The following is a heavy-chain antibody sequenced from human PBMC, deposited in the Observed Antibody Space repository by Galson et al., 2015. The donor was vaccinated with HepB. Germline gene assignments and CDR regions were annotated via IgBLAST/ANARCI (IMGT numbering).Heavy chain of an antibody. Sequence: SLRLSCAASGLTFSIYWMAWVRQVPGKGLEWVATIEPDGSEKYYVDSVKGRFTISRDNVKNSLYLQMNSLRAEDTAVYYCARGHHGLGVWGQGTTVTVSS. CDR2: IEPDGSEK. J-gene: IGHJ6*02. CDR1: GLTFSIYW. V-gene: IGHV3-7*01. CDR3: ARGHHGLGV.